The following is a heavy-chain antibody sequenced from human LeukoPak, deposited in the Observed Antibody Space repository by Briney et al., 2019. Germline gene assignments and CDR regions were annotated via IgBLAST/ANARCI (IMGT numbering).Heavy chain of an antibody. D-gene: IGHD3-10*01. Sequence: ASVKVSCKASGYTFTSYAMHWVRQAPGQRLEWMGWINAGNGSTKYSQKFQGRVTITRDTSASTAYMELSSLRSEDTAVYYCARVSAGVYYFDYWGQGTLVTVSS. V-gene: IGHV1-3*01. CDR2: INAGNGST. CDR3: ARVSAGVYYFDY. J-gene: IGHJ4*02. CDR1: GYTFTSYA.